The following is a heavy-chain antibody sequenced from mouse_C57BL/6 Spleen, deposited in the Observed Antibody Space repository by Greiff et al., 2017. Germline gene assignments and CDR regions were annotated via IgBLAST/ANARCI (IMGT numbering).Heavy chain of an antibody. V-gene: IGHV5-16*01. D-gene: IGHD2-2*01. J-gene: IGHJ3*01. CDR2: INYDGSST. CDR3: ARAGYGGLFAY. CDR1: GFTFSDYY. Sequence: EVMLVESEAGLVQPGSSMKLSCTASGFTFSDYYMAWVRQVPEKGLEWVANINYDGSSTYYLDYLKSRFIISRDNAKNILYLQMSSLKSEDTATYYCARAGYGGLFAYWGQGTLVTVSA.